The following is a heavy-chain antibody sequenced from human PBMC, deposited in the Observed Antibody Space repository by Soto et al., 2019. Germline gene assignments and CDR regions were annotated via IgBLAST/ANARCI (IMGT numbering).Heavy chain of an antibody. D-gene: IGHD2-15*01. V-gene: IGHV4-34*01. CDR3: ARGTSGGLGNY. CDR2: XNXAXXX. Sequence: SETMSLTCAVYGGSFSGYYWSWVRQPPGKGLEXXGXXNXAXXXNXXPSLQSRVTLSVDTSKNQFSLRLSSETAADTAVYYCARGTSGGLGNYWGQGSLVTVSS. J-gene: IGHJ4*02. CDR1: GGSFSGYY.